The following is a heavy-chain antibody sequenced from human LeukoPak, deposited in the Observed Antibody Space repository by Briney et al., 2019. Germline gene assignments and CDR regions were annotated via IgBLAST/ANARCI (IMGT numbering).Heavy chain of an antibody. D-gene: IGHD2-15*01. Sequence: PSETLSLTCTVSGVSISSYYWSWIRQPPGKGLEWIGYIYYSGSANYNPSLKSRVTISVDTSKNQFSLKLSSVTAADTAVYYCASQYCSGGSCLDAFDIWGQGTMVTVSS. CDR3: ASQYCSGGSCLDAFDI. CDR2: IYYSGSA. J-gene: IGHJ3*02. V-gene: IGHV4-59*08. CDR1: GVSISSYY.